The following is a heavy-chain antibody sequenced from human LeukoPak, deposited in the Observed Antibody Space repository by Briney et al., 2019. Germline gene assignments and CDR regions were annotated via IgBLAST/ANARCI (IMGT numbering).Heavy chain of an antibody. CDR2: ISSSSSYI. J-gene: IGHJ4*02. V-gene: IGHV3-21*01. CDR3: ARILYSSFYYFDY. Sequence: GGSLRLSCAASGFTFSSYSMNWVRQAPGKGLEWVSSISSSSSYIYYADPVKGRFTISRDNAKNSLYLQMNSLRAEDTAVYYCARILYSSFYYFDYWGQGTLVTVSS. D-gene: IGHD6-19*01. CDR1: GFTFSSYS.